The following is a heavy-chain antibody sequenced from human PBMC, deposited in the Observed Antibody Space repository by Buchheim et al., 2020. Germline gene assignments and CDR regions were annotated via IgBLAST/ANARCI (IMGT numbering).Heavy chain of an antibody. CDR2: TRNKANSYTT. CDR3: ARGMTTVTTGFSYFDY. CDR1: GFTFSDHY. Sequence: EVQLVESGGGLVQPGGSLRLSCAASGFTFSDHYMDWVRQAPGKGLEWVGRTRNKANSYTTEYAASVKGRFTISRDDSKNSLYLQMNSLKTEDTAVYYCARGMTTVTTGFSYFDYWGQGTL. V-gene: IGHV3-72*01. D-gene: IGHD4-17*01. J-gene: IGHJ4*02.